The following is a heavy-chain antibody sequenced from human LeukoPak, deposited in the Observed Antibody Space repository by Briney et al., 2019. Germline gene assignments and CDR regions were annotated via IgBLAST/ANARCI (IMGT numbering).Heavy chain of an antibody. V-gene: IGHV1-2*02. J-gene: IGHJ4*02. CDR2: INPNSGGT. CDR3: ARSTIVGATTAPYYFDY. D-gene: IGHD1-26*01. CDR1: GYTFTGYY. Sequence: ASVKVSCKASGYTFTGYYMHWVRQAPGQGLEWMAWINPNSGGTNYAQKFQGRVTMTRDTSISTAYMELSRLRSDDTAVYYCARSTIVGATTAPYYFDYWGQGTLVTVYS.